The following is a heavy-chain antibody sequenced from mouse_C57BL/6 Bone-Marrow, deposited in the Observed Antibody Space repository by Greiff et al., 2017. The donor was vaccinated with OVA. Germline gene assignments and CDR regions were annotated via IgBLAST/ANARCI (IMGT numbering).Heavy chain of an antibody. J-gene: IGHJ3*01. D-gene: IGHD2-1*01. CDR2: INPNNGGT. V-gene: IGHV1-18*01. CDR1: GYTFTDYN. Sequence: EVKLQESGPELVKPGASVKIPCKASGYTFTDYNMDWVKQSHGKSLEWIGDINPNNGGTIYNQKFKGKATLTVDKSSSTAYMELRSLTSEDTAVYYCASIYYGFAYWGQGTLVTVSA. CDR3: ASIYYGFAY.